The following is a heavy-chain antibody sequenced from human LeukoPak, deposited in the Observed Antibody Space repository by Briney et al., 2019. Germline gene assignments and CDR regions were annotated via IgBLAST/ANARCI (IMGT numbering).Heavy chain of an antibody. CDR1: GFTFSSYG. CDR2: IRYDGSNK. J-gene: IGHJ6*03. V-gene: IGHV3-30*02. CDR3: ARDFSSSWYVGYYYYYYYMDV. D-gene: IGHD6-13*01. Sequence: GGPLRLSCAASGFTFSSYGMHWVRQAPGKGLEWVAFIRYDGSNKYYADSVKGRFTISRDNSKNTLYLQMNSLRAEDTAVYYCARDFSSSWYVGYYYYYYYMDVWGKGTTVTISS.